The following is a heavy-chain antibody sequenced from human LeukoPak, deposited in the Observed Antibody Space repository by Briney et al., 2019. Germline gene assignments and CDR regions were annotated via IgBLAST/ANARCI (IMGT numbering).Heavy chain of an antibody. D-gene: IGHD3-10*01. V-gene: IGHV1-24*01. CDR3: ATADTYGSGSYYVGLFDY. Sequence: ASVMVSCKVSGYTLTELSMHWVRQAPGKGLEWMGGFDPEDGETIYAQKFQGRVTMTEDTSTDTAYMELSSLRSEDTAVYYCATADTYGSGSYYVGLFDYWGQGTLVTVSS. CDR1: GYTLTELS. J-gene: IGHJ4*02. CDR2: FDPEDGET.